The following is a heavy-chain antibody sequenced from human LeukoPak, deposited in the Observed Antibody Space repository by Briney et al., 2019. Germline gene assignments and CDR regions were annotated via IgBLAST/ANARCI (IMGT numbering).Heavy chain of an antibody. CDR2: IYHSGST. Sequence: LRLSCAASGFTFSSYAMSWIRQPPGKGLEWIGYIYHSGSTYYNPSLKSRVTISVDRSKNQFSLKLSSVTAADTAVYYCAITPAAGTDYWGQGTLVTVSS. V-gene: IGHV4-30-2*01. CDR3: AITPAAGTDY. CDR1: GFTFSSYA. J-gene: IGHJ4*02. D-gene: IGHD6-13*01.